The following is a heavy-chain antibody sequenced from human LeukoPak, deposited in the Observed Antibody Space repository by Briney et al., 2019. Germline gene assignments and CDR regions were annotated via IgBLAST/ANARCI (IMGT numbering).Heavy chain of an antibody. CDR1: GFTFGSHW. J-gene: IGHJ4*02. D-gene: IGHD3-3*01. CDR2: INGDGSSI. CDR3: ARGRPLTSSYYDFWSGYPHFDY. V-gene: IGHV3-74*01. Sequence: GGSLRLSCAASGFTFGSHWMHWVRQEPGKGLVWVSRINGDGSSISYADSVRGRFTISRDNAKNTLYLEMNSLGAEDTAVYYCARGRPLTSSYYDFWSGYPHFDYWGQGTLVTVSS.